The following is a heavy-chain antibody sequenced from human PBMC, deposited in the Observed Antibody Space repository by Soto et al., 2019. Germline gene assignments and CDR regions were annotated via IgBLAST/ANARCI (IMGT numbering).Heavy chain of an antibody. J-gene: IGHJ4*02. V-gene: IGHV2-26*01. CDR3: ARTIIAARIKYYFDY. Sequence: QVTLKESGPVLVKPTETLTLTCTVSGFSLSNARMGVSWIRQPPGKALEWLAHIFSNDEKSYSTSLKSRLTISKDTSKSQVVLTMTNMDPVDTATYYCARTIIAARIKYYFDYWGQGTLVTVSS. D-gene: IGHD6-6*01. CDR2: IFSNDEK. CDR1: GFSLSNARMG.